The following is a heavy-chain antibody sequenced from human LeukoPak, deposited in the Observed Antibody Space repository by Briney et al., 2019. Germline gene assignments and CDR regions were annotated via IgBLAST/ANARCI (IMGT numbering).Heavy chain of an antibody. V-gene: IGHV1-8*01. J-gene: IGHJ6*03. Sequence: ASVEVSCKASGYTFTSYDINWVRQATGQGLEWMGWMNPNSGNTGYAQKFQGRVTMTRNTSISTAYMELSSLRSEDTAVYYCARGLEQGRITIFGVVIYYYYYMDVWGKGTTVTVSS. CDR2: MNPNSGNT. CDR3: ARGLEQGRITIFGVVIYYYYYMDV. CDR1: GYTFTSYD. D-gene: IGHD3-3*01.